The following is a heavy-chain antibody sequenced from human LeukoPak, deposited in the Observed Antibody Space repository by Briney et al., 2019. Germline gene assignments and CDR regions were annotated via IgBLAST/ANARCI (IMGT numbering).Heavy chain of an antibody. Sequence: ASVKVSCKASGYTFTSYAMHWVRQAPGQRLEWMGWINAGNGNTKYSQKFQGRVTMTRDTSTSTVYMELSSLRSEDTAVYYCAREGLASAFDIWGQGTMVTVSS. CDR1: GYTFTSYA. V-gene: IGHV1-3*01. J-gene: IGHJ3*02. D-gene: IGHD5-12*01. CDR3: AREGLASAFDI. CDR2: INAGNGNT.